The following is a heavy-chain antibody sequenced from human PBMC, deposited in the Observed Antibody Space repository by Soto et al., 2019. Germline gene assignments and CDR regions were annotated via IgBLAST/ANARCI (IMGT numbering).Heavy chain of an antibody. D-gene: IGHD2-15*01. Sequence: GGSLRLSCAASGFTFSSYAMSWVRQAPGKGLEWVSAISGSGGSTYYADSVKGRFTISRDNSKNTLYLQMNSLRAEDTAVYYCAKAPGFPKEHCSGGSCYGAFDIWGQGTMVTVSS. CDR1: GFTFSSYA. CDR2: ISGSGGST. CDR3: AKAPGFPKEHCSGGSCYGAFDI. J-gene: IGHJ3*02. V-gene: IGHV3-23*01.